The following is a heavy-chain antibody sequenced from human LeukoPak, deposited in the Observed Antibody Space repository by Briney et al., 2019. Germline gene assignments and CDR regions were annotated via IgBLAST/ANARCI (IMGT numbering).Heavy chain of an antibody. V-gene: IGHV3-53*01. J-gene: IGHJ4*01. CDR1: GFSVNNNY. CDR3: ARELRMAAGFSQFDY. Sequence: GGSLRLSCSTSGFSVNNNYMSWVRQAQGRGLEWVSSIYGGGGTSYAGCVKGRFTISRDQSTNTVFLQMTTLRAEDTATYFCARELRMAAGFSQFDYWGNGTLVAVSS. CDR2: IYGGGGT. D-gene: IGHD6-13*01.